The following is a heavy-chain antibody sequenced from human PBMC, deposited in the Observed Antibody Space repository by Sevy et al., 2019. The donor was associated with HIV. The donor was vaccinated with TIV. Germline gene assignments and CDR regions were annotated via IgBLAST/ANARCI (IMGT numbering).Heavy chain of an antibody. CDR3: ARAYDSSGYLDY. D-gene: IGHD3-22*01. CDR2: ISYDGNNK. J-gene: IGHJ4*02. CDR1: GFTFSNYP. V-gene: IGHV3-30-3*01. Sequence: GGSLRLSCAASGFTFSNYPMHWVRQAPGKGLEWVAVISYDGNNKYYADSVKGRFTISRDNSKNTLYLQMNSLRTEDTAVYYCARAYDSSGYLDYWGQRTLVTVSS.